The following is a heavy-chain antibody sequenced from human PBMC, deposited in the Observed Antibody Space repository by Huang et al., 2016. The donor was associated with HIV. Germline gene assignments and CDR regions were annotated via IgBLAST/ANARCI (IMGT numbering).Heavy chain of an antibody. Sequence: QVQLVQSGAEVKKPGASVKVSCKVSGYTLTELSIHWVRQAPGNGLEWRGGVEPKHGETIYEQNSKGGVTMTEDTSTDTAYIELHSLGPEDTAVYYCAAGYDTYYDIWGQGTMVIASS. CDR2: VEPKHGET. V-gene: IGHV1-24*01. CDR3: AAGYDTYYDI. CDR1: GYTLTELS. D-gene: IGHD2-21*01. J-gene: IGHJ3*02.